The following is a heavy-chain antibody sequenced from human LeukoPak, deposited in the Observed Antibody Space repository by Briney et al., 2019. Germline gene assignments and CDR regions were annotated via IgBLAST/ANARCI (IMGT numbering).Heavy chain of an antibody. CDR2: IYTSGST. Sequence: SETLSLTCTVSGGSISSYYWSWIRQPPGKGLEWIGYIYTSGSTNYNPSLKSRVPISVDTSKNQFSLKLSSVTAADTAVYYCARHSIFYYDSSGRGTWFDPWGQGTLVTVSS. CDR1: GGSISSYY. J-gene: IGHJ5*02. CDR3: ARHSIFYYDSSGRGTWFDP. V-gene: IGHV4-4*09. D-gene: IGHD3-22*01.